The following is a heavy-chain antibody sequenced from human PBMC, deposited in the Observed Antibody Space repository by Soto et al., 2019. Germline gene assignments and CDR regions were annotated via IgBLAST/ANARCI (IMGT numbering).Heavy chain of an antibody. CDR1: GGTFGSYA. V-gene: IGHV1-69*01. J-gene: IGHJ6*02. D-gene: IGHD2-2*01. Sequence: QVQLVQSGAEVKKPGSSVEVSCKASGGTFGSYAISWVRQAPGQGLEWMGGIIPIPGTANYAQKFQGRVTIAADESTSTAYMELISPRSEDTAVYYCARSQGSSTSLEIYYYYYYGMDVWGQGTTVTVSS. CDR2: IIPIPGTA. CDR3: ARSQGSSTSLEIYYYYYYGMDV.